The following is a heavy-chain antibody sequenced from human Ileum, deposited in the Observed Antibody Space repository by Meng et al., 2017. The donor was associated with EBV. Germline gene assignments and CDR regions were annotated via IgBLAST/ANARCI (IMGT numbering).Heavy chain of an antibody. CDR1: GGSISRDYW. Sequence: QAPLPGAGPGLVMPLGSLSPTCPISGGSISRDYWWSWVRHAPEKGLEWIGEMYPTGHTYYNPSLKGRVSISIDKSKNQLSLKLNSVTAADTAVYYCVRGGTYYLSYWGQGSLVTVSS. V-gene: IGHV4-4*02. J-gene: IGHJ4*02. CDR2: MYPTGHT. D-gene: IGHD1-26*01. CDR3: VRGGTYYLSY.